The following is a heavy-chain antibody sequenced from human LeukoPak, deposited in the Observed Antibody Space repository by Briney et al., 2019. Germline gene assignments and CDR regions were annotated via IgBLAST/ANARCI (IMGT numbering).Heavy chain of an antibody. Sequence: GGSLRLSCAASGLDFTNFAMSWVRQAPGERRGWVAAISSSDGATHYADSVKGRFTLSSDNSKNILNLKMRSLRTDDAAVYHCAKECPPSWLLLDWYYDLWVRGKRVSVS. V-gene: IGHV3-23*01. CDR2: ISSSDGAT. CDR3: AKECPPSWLLLDWYYDL. CDR1: GLDFTNFA. D-gene: IGHD3-22*01. J-gene: IGHJ2*01.